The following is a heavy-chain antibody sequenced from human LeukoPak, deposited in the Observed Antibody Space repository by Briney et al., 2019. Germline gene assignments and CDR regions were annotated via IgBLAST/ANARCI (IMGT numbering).Heavy chain of an antibody. J-gene: IGHJ4*02. CDR1: GYTFTDYY. Sequence: APVKVSCKASGYTFTDYYLHWVRQAPGQGLEWVGWINPNSGVTNYAQKFQGRVSMTSDTSISTVYMELSRLRSDDTAVYYCSREDYWGQGTLVTVSS. CDR3: SREDY. CDR2: INPNSGVT. V-gene: IGHV1-2*02.